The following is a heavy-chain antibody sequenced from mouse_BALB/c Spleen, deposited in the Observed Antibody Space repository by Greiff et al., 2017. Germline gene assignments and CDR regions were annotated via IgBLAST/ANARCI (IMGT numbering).Heavy chain of an antibody. Sequence: DVHLVESGGGLVKPGGSLKLSCAASGFTFSSYAMSWVRQTPEKRLEWVASISSGGSTYYPDSVKGRFTISRDNARNILYLQMSSLRSEDTAMYYCARGDYRYPFAYWGQGTLVTVSA. D-gene: IGHD2-14*01. CDR2: ISSGGST. CDR1: GFTFSSYA. V-gene: IGHV5-6-5*01. J-gene: IGHJ3*01. CDR3: ARGDYRYPFAY.